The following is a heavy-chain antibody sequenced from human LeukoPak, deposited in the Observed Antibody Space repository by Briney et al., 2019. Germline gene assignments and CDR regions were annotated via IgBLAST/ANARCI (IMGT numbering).Heavy chain of an antibody. CDR2: IYSDGST. D-gene: IGHD2-15*01. CDR1: GFTVSSNY. Sequence: GGSLRLSCAASGFTVSSNYMSWVRQAPGKGLEWVSVIYSDGSTYYADSVKGRFTISRDNSKNTLHLQMKSLRGEDTAVYYCAREKGCSGGSCEYDFDHWGQGTLVTVSS. J-gene: IGHJ4*02. CDR3: AREKGCSGGSCEYDFDH. V-gene: IGHV3-53*01.